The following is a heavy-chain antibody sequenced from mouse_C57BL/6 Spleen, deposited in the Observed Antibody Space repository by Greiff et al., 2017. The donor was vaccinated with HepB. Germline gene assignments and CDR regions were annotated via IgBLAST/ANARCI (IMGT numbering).Heavy chain of an antibody. CDR3: AREGGYGYDHYYAMDY. D-gene: IGHD2-2*01. J-gene: IGHJ4*01. CDR1: GYTFTDYY. Sequence: EVQLQQSGPELVKPGASVKISCKASGYTFTDYYMNWVKQSHGKSLEWIGDINPNNGGTSYNQKFKGKATLTVDKSSSTAYLALRSLTSEDSAVYYCAREGGYGYDHYYAMDYWGQGTSVTVSS. CDR2: INPNNGGT. V-gene: IGHV1-26*01.